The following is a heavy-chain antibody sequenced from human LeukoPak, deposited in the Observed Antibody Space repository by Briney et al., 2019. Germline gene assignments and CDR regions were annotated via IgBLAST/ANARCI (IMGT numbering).Heavy chain of an antibody. J-gene: IGHJ4*02. D-gene: IGHD3-22*01. CDR1: GFTFSSYS. CDR2: ISSSSSYI. CDR3: ARVPAQYYYDSSGYYTFDY. V-gene: IGHV3-21*01. Sequence: GGSLRLSCAASGFTFSSYSMNRVRQAPGKGLEWVSSISSSSSYIYYADSVKGRFTISRDNAKNSLYLQMNSLRAEDTAVYYCARVPAQYYYDSSGYYTFDYWGQGTLVTVSS.